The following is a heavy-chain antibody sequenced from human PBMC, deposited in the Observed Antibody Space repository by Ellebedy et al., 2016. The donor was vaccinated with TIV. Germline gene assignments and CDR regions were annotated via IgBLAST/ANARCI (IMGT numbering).Heavy chain of an antibody. CDR1: GGSISSYY. D-gene: IGHD6-19*01. Sequence: SETLSLXCTVSGGSISSYYWSWIRQPPGKGLEWIGYIYYSGSTNYNPSLKSRVTISVDTSKNQFSLKLSSVTAADTAVYYCAREQEDTIAVAGTEFGYFDYWGQGTLVTVSS. CDR2: IYYSGST. V-gene: IGHV4-59*01. CDR3: AREQEDTIAVAGTEFGYFDY. J-gene: IGHJ4*02.